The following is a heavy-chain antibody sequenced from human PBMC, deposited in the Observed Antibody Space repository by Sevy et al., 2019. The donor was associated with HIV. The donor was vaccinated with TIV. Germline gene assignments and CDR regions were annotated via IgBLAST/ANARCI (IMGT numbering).Heavy chain of an antibody. D-gene: IGHD1-26*01. CDR3: ARDRGEWEPAEY. CDR2: ISSSSSYI. Sequence: GGSLRLSCAASGFTFSSYSMNWVRQAPGKGLEWVSSISSSSSYIYYADSVKGRFTISRDNAKNSLYLQMNSLRAEDTAAYYCARDRGEWEPAEYWGQGTLFTVSS. V-gene: IGHV3-21*01. CDR1: GFTFSSYS. J-gene: IGHJ4*02.